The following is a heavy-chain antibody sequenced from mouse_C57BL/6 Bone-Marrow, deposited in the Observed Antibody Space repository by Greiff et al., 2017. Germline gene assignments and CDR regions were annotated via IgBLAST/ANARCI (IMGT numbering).Heavy chain of an antibody. V-gene: IGHV14-3*01. CDR3: ARWLPFIYYYDMDY. Sequence: VHVKQSVAELVRPGASVKLSCTAPGFNIKNTYMHWVKQRPEQGLEWIVRSDPANGSTKYAPPFPGKATITADTSSNTAYLQLSSMTSEDTAIYYCARWLPFIYYYDMDYWGQGTSVTVSS. D-gene: IGHD2-2*01. CDR2: SDPANGST. CDR1: GFNIKNTY. J-gene: IGHJ4*01.